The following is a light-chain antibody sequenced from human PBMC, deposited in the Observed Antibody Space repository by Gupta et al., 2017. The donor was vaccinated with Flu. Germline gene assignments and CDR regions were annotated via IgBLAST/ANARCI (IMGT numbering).Light chain of an antibody. CDR1: QSISSY. CDR3: QQTYSSPWT. Sequence: PSFLSASVGDRGTITCRTSQSISSYLNWYQQKPGKAPNLLIYAASTLQSGVPSRFSGSGSGTDFTLSINSLQPDDFATYYCQQTYSSPWTFGQGTKVEIK. CDR2: AAS. J-gene: IGKJ1*01. V-gene: IGKV1-39*01.